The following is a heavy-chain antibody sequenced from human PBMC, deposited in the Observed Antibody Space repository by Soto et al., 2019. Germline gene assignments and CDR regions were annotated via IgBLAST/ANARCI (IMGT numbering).Heavy chain of an antibody. CDR3: VRHDVTMVRGVRSWFDP. CDR2: IYYSGST. J-gene: IGHJ5*02. Sequence: PSETLSLTCTVSGGSISSYYWSWIRQPPGKGLEWIGYIYYSGSTNYNPSLKSRVTISVDTSKNQFSLKLSSVTAADTAVYYCVRHDVTMVRGVRSWFDPWGQGTLVTVSS. CDR1: GGSISSYY. V-gene: IGHV4-59*08. D-gene: IGHD3-10*01.